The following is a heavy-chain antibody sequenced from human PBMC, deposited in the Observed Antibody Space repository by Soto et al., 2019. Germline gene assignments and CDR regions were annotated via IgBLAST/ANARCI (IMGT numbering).Heavy chain of an antibody. J-gene: IGHJ5*02. CDR1: SGSISSSNW. D-gene: IGHD2-15*01. V-gene: IGHV4-4*02. CDR2: IYHSGST. CDR3: ARHRYCSGATCYHLDNWFDP. Sequence: SETLSLTCAVSSGSISSSNWWSWVRQPPGKGLEWIGEIYHSGSTYYNPSLKSRVTMSVDTSKNQFSLKLSSVTAADTAVYYCARHRYCSGATCYHLDNWFDPWGQGTLVTVSS.